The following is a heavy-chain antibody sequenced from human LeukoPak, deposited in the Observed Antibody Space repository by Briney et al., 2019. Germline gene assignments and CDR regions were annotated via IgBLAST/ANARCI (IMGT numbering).Heavy chain of an antibody. J-gene: IGHJ4*02. V-gene: IGHV4-59*08. Sequence: SETLSLTCTVSGGSISSYYWSWIRQPPGKGLEWIGYIYYSGSTNYNPSLKSRVTTSVDTSKNQFSLKLSSVTAADTAVYYCARHSDPPSWLAHSYFDYWGQGTLVTVSS. D-gene: IGHD6-19*01. CDR3: ARHSDPPSWLAHSYFDY. CDR2: IYYSGST. CDR1: GGSISSYY.